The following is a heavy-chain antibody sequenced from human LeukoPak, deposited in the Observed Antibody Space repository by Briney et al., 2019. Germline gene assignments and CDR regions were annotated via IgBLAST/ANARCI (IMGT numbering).Heavy chain of an antibody. CDR3: ARERYYYDSSGYGEFDY. CDR1: GGSISSGGYY. Sequence: SETLSLTCTVSGGSISSGGYYRSWIRQHPGKGLEWIGYIYYSGSTYYNPSLKSRVTISVDTSKNQFSLKLSSVTAADTAVYYCARERYYYDSSGYGEFDYWGQGTLVTVSS. D-gene: IGHD3-22*01. V-gene: IGHV4-31*03. CDR2: IYYSGST. J-gene: IGHJ4*02.